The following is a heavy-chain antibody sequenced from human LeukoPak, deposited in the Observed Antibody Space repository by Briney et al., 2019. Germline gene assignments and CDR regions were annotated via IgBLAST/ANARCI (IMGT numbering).Heavy chain of an antibody. CDR1: GVSISSSSYS. CDR2: IYYRGTT. Sequence: SETLSLTCAVFGVSISSSSYSWAWIRQPPGKGLEWIGSIYYRGTTYYYPSLKSRVTISVDTSKNQFSLKLSSVTAADTAVYYCATTTVEYYYYYYMDVWGKGTTVTVSS. V-gene: IGHV4-39*07. CDR3: ATTTVEYYYYYYMDV. J-gene: IGHJ6*03. D-gene: IGHD4-11*01.